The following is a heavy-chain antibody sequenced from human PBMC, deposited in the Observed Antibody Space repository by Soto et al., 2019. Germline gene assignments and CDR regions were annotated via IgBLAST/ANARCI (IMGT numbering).Heavy chain of an antibody. CDR2: IIPIFGTV. J-gene: IGHJ5*02. Sequence: GASVKVSCKASGGTFRSYAISWVRQAPGQGLEWMGGIIPIFGTVNYAQKFQGRVTITADESTSTAYMELSSLRSEDTAVYYCARDQPPDNWFDPWGQGTLVTVSS. V-gene: IGHV1-69*13. D-gene: IGHD2-2*01. CDR1: GGTFRSYA. CDR3: ARDQPPDNWFDP.